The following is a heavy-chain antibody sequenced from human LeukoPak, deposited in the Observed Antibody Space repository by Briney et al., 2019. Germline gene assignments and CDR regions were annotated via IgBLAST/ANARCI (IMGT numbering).Heavy chain of an antibody. Sequence: GGSLRLSCAASGFTFSSYGMHWVRQAPGKGLEWVAVISYDGSNKYYADSVKGRFTISRDNSKNTLYLQMNSLRAEDTAVYYCAKDLGSSSWKTFDYWGQGTLVTVSS. CDR2: ISYDGSNK. D-gene: IGHD6-13*01. CDR3: AKDLGSSSWKTFDY. CDR1: GFTFSSYG. V-gene: IGHV3-30*18. J-gene: IGHJ4*02.